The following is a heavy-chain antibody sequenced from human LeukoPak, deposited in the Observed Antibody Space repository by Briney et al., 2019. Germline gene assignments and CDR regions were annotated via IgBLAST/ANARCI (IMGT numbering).Heavy chain of an antibody. D-gene: IGHD5-18*01. V-gene: IGHV3-23*01. CDR1: GFTFSSYA. CDR2: ISGSGANT. J-gene: IGHJ4*02. Sequence: GGSLRLSCAASGFTFSSYAMNWVRQAPGKGLEWVSTISGSGANTYNADSVKGRFTISRDNSKNTLYLQMNSLKAEDTAVYYCAKDTRRGYNYGYFDYWAREPWSPSPQ. CDR3: AKDTRRGYNYGYFDY.